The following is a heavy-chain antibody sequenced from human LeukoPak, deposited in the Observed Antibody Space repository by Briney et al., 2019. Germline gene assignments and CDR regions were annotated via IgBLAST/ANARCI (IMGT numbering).Heavy chain of an antibody. V-gene: IGHV3-23*01. Sequence: AESLSLSCAAYGFTFSIYGMSWVRQFQGKGLEWVSAISGSASGHITNYADSVKGRFTISRDNYKNTLYVQMNSLRVEDAAVYYCANHRSAFEFWGQRTLVTVSS. CDR2: ISGSASGHIT. D-gene: IGHD3-10*01. CDR1: GFTFSIYG. CDR3: ANHRSAFEF. J-gene: IGHJ4*02.